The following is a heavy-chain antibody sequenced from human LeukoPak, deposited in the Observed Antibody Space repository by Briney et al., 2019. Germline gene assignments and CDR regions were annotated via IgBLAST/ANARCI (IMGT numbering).Heavy chain of an antibody. J-gene: IGHJ4*02. Sequence: PSETLSLTCAVSGGSISSSNWWSWVRQPPGKGLEWIGEIYHSGSTNYNPSLKSRVTISIDTSKNQFSLKLTSVTAADTAVYYCARHRYCTSTSCTFYFDSWGQGRLVTVSS. CDR3: ARHRYCTSTSCTFYFDS. CDR2: IYHSGST. CDR1: GGSISSSNW. V-gene: IGHV4-4*02. D-gene: IGHD2-2*01.